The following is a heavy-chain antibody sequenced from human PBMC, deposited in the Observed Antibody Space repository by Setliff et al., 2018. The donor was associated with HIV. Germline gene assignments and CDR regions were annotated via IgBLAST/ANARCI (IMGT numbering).Heavy chain of an antibody. J-gene: IGHJ6*02. V-gene: IGHV5-51*01. CDR1: GYSFTSYW. Sequence: GESLKISCKGSGYSFTSYWIGWVRQVPGKGLEWMGIIYPGDSDTRYSPSFQGQVTISADKSISTAYLQWSSLKASDTAMYYCARLSTGFYYYYYGMDVWGQGTTVTVSS. D-gene: IGHD3-9*01. CDR3: ARLSTGFYYYYYGMDV. CDR2: IYPGDSDT.